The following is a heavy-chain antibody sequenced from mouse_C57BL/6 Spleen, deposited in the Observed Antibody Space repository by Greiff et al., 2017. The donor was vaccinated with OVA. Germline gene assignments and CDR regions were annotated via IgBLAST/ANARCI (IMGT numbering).Heavy chain of an antibody. CDR1: GYTFTSYW. CDR3: AVTTVVAYYYAMDY. CDR2: IDPNSGGT. Sequence: QVQLQQPGAELVTPGASVKLSCKASGYTFTSYWMHWVKQRPGRGLAWIGRIDPNSGGTKYNEKFKSKATLTVDNTSSPAYMHISSLTSEDSAVYYCAVTTVVAYYYAMDYWGQGTSVTVSS. V-gene: IGHV1-72*01. J-gene: IGHJ4*01. D-gene: IGHD1-1*01.